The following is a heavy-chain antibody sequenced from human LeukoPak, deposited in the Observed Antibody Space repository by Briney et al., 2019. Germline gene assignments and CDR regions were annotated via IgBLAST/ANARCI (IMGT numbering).Heavy chain of an antibody. D-gene: IGHD3-22*01. CDR3: ARSLMIVVPQGLDY. J-gene: IGHJ4*02. Sequence: PGGSLRLSCAASGSTFSSYGMHWVRQAPGKGLEWVAVIWYDGSNKYYADSVKGRFTISRDNSKNTLYLQMNSLRAEDTAVYYCARSLMIVVPQGLDYWGQGTLVTVSS. CDR1: GSTFSSYG. V-gene: IGHV3-33*01. CDR2: IWYDGSNK.